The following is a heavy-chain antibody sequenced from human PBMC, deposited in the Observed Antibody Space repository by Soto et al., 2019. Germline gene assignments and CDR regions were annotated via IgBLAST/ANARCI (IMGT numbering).Heavy chain of an antibody. V-gene: IGHV3-74*01. J-gene: IGHJ6*03. CDR2: INSDGSST. CDR3: ARCATQPGDYYYYMDV. CDR1: GFTFSSYW. D-gene: IGHD2-15*01. Sequence: QLGGSLRLSCAASGFTFSSYWMHWVRQAPGKGLVWVSRINSDGSSTSYADSVKGRFTISRDNAKNTLYLQMNSLRAEDTAVYYCARCATQPGDYYYYMDVWGKGTTVTVSS.